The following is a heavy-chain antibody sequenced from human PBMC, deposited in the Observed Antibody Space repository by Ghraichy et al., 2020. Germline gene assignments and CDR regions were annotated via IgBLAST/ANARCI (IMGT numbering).Heavy chain of an antibody. V-gene: IGHV4-39*01. CDR1: GDSISSSSYH. CDR3: ARHSRVPPHYHYYGMDV. CDR2: IQYRGST. D-gene: IGHD3-16*01. J-gene: IGHJ6*02. Sequence: SDTLSLTCVVSGDSISSSSYHWAWIRQSPGKGLEWIGSIQYRGSTFYDTSLQSRLTISVDTSKNQISLRLRSVTAADTADYYCARHSRVPPHYHYYGMDVWGPGTRVTVS.